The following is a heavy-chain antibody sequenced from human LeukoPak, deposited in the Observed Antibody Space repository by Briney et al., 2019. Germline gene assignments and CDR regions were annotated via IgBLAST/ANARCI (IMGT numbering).Heavy chain of an antibody. Sequence: HPGGSLRLSCAASGFTFSSYEMNWVRQAPGKGLEWVSYISSSGSTIYYADSVKGRFTISRDNAKNSLYLLMNSLRDEDTAVYYCASLSHPYYYDSSGYYPEGYYYYGMDVWGQGTTVTVSS. V-gene: IGHV3-48*03. D-gene: IGHD3-22*01. CDR1: GFTFSSYE. CDR2: ISSSGSTI. J-gene: IGHJ6*02. CDR3: ASLSHPYYYDSSGYYPEGYYYYGMDV.